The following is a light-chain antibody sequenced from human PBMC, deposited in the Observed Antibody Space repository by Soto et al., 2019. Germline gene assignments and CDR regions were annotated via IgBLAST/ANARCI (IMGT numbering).Light chain of an antibody. CDR3: SSYTNITTMRCV. Sequence: TVLPHPDSISFYPGHSITIAGAGTSDDIGSYNRVSWYQQHPGKAPKLIIYEVTDRPSGVSNLFSGSKSGNTASRTISGLQAEDEAEYYCSSYTNITTMRCVFGNGTRGT. V-gene: IGLV2-14*01. CDR2: EVT. J-gene: IGLJ1*01. CDR1: SDDIGSYNR.